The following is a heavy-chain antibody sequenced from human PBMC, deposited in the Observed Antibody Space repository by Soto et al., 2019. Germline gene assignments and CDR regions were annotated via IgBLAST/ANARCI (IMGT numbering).Heavy chain of an antibody. D-gene: IGHD4-17*01. CDR3: TNSYSDYSHYFDY. J-gene: IGHJ4*02. V-gene: IGHV3-30*18. Sequence: GGSLRLSCAVSGFTFSNYDMHWVRQAPGKGLEWVAVISSDGNNEYYAESVTGRFTISRDNSKNMLFLQMNSLRPDDTAVYYCTNSYSDYSHYFDYWGQGTLVTVSS. CDR1: GFTFSNYD. CDR2: ISSDGNNE.